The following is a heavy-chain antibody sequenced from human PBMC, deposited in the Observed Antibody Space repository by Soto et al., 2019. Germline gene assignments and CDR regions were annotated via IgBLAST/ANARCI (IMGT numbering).Heavy chain of an antibody. J-gene: IGHJ6*02. D-gene: IGHD6-13*01. CDR3: ARGVKDSSSWYVGGRYYYYGMDV. CDR1: GGSFSGYY. Sequence: PSETLSLTCAVYGGSFSGYYWSWIRQPPGKGLEWIGEINHSGSTNYNPSLKSRVTISVDTSKNQFSLKLSSVTAADTAVYYCARGVKDSSSWYVGGRYYYYGMDVWGQGTTVTVSS. V-gene: IGHV4-34*01. CDR2: INHSGST.